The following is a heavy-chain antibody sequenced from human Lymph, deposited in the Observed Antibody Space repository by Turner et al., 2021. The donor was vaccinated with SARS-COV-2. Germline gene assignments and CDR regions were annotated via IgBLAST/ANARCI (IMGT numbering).Heavy chain of an antibody. CDR1: GYTFTGYY. D-gene: IGHD3-10*01. J-gene: IGHJ4*02. V-gene: IGHV1-2*02. CDR2: INLKGGGT. Sequence: QVQLVQAGAEVNRPGTSGMVPCKPTGYTFTGYYMHWVRQAPGKGLEWMGGINLKGGGTNYAQKFQGRVTMTEDTSTSTAYMELSRLRSDDTAVYYCARSRVPQCMVRGVEPLDYWGTGTPVTVSS. CDR3: ARSRVPQCMVRGVEPLDY.